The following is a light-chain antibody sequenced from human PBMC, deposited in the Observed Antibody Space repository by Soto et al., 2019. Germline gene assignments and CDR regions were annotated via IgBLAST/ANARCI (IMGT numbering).Light chain of an antibody. Sequence: EIVLTQSPATLSLSPGERATLSCRASQSISNYLAWYQQKPGQAPRLLISDASNRAKGIPARFSGSGSGTDFTLTISSLDPEDFAVYYCQQRIDWFTFGTGTKVDMK. CDR1: QSISNY. V-gene: IGKV3-11*01. J-gene: IGKJ3*01. CDR2: DAS. CDR3: QQRIDWFT.